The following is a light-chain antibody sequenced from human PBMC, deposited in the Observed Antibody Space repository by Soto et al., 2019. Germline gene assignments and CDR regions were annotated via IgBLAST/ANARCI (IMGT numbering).Light chain of an antibody. J-gene: IGKJ1*01. CDR1: QSVSNNY. V-gene: IGKV3-20*01. CDR3: QQYGSSGT. CDR2: SAS. Sequence: EIVLTQSPGTLPLSPGERATLSCRASQSVSNNYLAWYQQKPGQAPRLLIYSASNRATGIPDRFSGRGSGTDFTLTISRLEPEDFAVYYCQQYGSSGTFGQGTKVDIK.